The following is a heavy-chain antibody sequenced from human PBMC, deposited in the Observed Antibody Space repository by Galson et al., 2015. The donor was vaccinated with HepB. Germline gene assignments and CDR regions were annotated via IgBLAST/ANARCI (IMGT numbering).Heavy chain of an antibody. J-gene: IGHJ4*02. CDR1: GFTFSSYE. V-gene: IGHV3-48*03. CDR2: ISSRGSTK. D-gene: IGHD6-19*01. Sequence: SLRLSCAASGFTFSSYEMNWVRQAPGKGLEWVSYISSRGSTKYYADSVKGRFTISRDNAKNSLYLQMNSLRAEDTAVYYCARDSEYSSGWYWDYWGQGTLVTVSS. CDR3: ARDSEYSSGWYWDY.